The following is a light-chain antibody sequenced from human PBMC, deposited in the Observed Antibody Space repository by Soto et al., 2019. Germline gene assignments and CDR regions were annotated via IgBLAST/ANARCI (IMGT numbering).Light chain of an antibody. CDR3: QQRSDWPST. V-gene: IGKV3-11*01. CDR1: QSVSSY. J-gene: IGKJ4*01. Sequence: IVLTQSPATLFLSPGERATLSFRASQSVSSYLAWYQQKPGQAPRLLIYDASNRATGIPARFSGSGSGTDFTLTISSLEPDDFAVYYCQQRSDWPSTFGGGTKVQIK. CDR2: DAS.